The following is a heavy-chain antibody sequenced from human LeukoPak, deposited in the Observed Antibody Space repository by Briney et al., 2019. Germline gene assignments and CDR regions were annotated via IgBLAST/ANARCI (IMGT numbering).Heavy chain of an antibody. CDR3: ARMGSYGSETFDY. Sequence: GGSLRLSCAASGFTFSSYSMNWVRQAPGKGLEWVSSISSSSSYIYYADSVKGRFIISRDNAKNSLYLQMNSLRAEDTAVYYCARMGSYGSETFDYWGQGTLVTVSS. CDR2: ISSSSSYI. V-gene: IGHV3-21*01. CDR1: GFTFSSYS. D-gene: IGHD5-18*01. J-gene: IGHJ4*02.